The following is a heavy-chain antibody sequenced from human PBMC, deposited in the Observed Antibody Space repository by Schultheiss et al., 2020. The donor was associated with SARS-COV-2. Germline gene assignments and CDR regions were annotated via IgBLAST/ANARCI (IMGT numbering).Heavy chain of an antibody. CDR1: GFTFSSNY. D-gene: IGHD5-18*01. J-gene: IGHJ4*02. CDR3: ANTPGYSPDY. Sequence: GSLRLSCAASGFTFSSNYMSWVRQAPGKGLEWIGYIYYSGSTYYNPSLKSRVTMSVDTSKNQFSLKLSSVTAADTAVYYCANTPGYSPDYWGQGTLVTVSS. CDR2: IYYSGST. V-gene: IGHV4-59*12.